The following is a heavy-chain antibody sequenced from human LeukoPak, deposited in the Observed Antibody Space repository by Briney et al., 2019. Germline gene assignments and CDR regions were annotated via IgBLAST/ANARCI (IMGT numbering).Heavy chain of an antibody. D-gene: IGHD5-12*01. Sequence: GGSLRLSCAASGFTFSDYGMHWVRQAPGKGLEWVTFIWNDGSNKYYADSVRGRFTISRDNSKNTLYLEMDSLRAEDTAVYYCAREREWLRLSLYYYYYGMDVWGQGTTVTVSS. J-gene: IGHJ6*02. V-gene: IGHV3-33*01. CDR3: AREREWLRLSLYYYYYGMDV. CDR1: GFTFSDYG. CDR2: IWNDGSNK.